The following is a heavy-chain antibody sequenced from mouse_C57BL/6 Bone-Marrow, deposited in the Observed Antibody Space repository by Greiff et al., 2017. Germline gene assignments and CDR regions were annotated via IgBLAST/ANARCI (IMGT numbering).Heavy chain of an antibody. CDR2: ILPGSGGT. V-gene: IGHV1-9*01. J-gene: IGHJ3*01. CDR3: AREDSSGLAY. CDR1: GYNFTGYW. D-gene: IGHD3-2*02. Sequence: QVQLQQSGAELMKPGASVKLSCKATGYNFTGYWIEWVKQRPGHGLEWIGGILPGSGGTKYHAKFKGKATFTADPSSNTAYMQLSSLTTEDSANYYCAREDSSGLAYWGQATLVTVSA.